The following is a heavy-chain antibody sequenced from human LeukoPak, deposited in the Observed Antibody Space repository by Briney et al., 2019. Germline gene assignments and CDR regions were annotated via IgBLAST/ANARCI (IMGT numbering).Heavy chain of an antibody. CDR1: GYTFTGYY. CDR3: ASKKPDRRYSYGFYYYYMDV. D-gene: IGHD5-18*01. CDR2: INPNSGGT. Sequence: GASVKVSCKASGYTFTGYYMHWVRQAPGQGLEWMGWINPNSGGTNYAQKFQGRVTMTRDASISTAYMELSRLRSDDTAVYYCASKKPDRRYSYGFYYYYMDVWGKGTTVTVSS. V-gene: IGHV1-2*02. J-gene: IGHJ6*03.